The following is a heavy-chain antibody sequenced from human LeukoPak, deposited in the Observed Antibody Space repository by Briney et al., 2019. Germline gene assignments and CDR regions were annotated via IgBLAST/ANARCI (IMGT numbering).Heavy chain of an antibody. CDR1: GGSISSYY. Sequence: PSETLSLTCTVSGGSISSYYWSWIRQPPGKGLEWIGYIYYSGSTNYNPSLKSRVTISVDTSKNQFSLKLSSVTAADTAVYYCARLSVARWFDPWGQGTLVTVSS. D-gene: IGHD6-19*01. J-gene: IGHJ5*02. V-gene: IGHV4-59*08. CDR3: ARLSVARWFDP. CDR2: IYYSGST.